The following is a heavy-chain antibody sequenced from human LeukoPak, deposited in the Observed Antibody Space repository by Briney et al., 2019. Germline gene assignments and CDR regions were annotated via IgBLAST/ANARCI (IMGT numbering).Heavy chain of an antibody. J-gene: IGHJ4*02. CDR2: VSHVGDRP. D-gene: IGHD5-12*01. V-gene: IGHV3-23*01. Sequence: GGSLTLSCAASGFTYSIYAMSWVRQAPGKGLEWVLSVSHVGDRPNYADSVKGRFTISRDNSKNTVFLHMNSLRAEDTAVYYCARHLAGNRYVFDDWGQGTLVTVSS. CDR1: GFTYSIYA. CDR3: ARHLAGNRYVFDD.